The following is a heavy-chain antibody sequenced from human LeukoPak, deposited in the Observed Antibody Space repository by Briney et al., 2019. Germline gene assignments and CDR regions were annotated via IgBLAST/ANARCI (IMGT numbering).Heavy chain of an antibody. CDR2: IYPDDSDT. J-gene: IGHJ3*02. CDR1: GYSFTSNW. CDR3: ARYYYDSSGSESNAFDI. V-gene: IGHV5-51*01. Sequence: GESLKISCNGSGYSFTSNWIGRVRQMPGKGVEWMGIIYPDDSDTKYSPSFQGQVTISADKSIITAYLQWSSLKASDTAMYYCARYYYDSSGSESNAFDIWGQGTIVTVSS. D-gene: IGHD3-22*01.